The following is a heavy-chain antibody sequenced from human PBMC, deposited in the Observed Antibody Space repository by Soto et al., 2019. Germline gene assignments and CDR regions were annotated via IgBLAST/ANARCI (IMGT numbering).Heavy chain of an antibody. CDR3: ARVRHNWNDLGWFDP. D-gene: IGHD1-1*01. J-gene: IGHJ5*02. Sequence: GASVKVSCKASGYTFTSYGISWVRQAPGQGLGWKGWISAYNGNTNYAQKLQGRVTMTTDTSTSTAYMELRSLRSDDTAVYYCARVRHNWNDLGWFDPWGQGTLVTVSS. CDR2: ISAYNGNT. CDR1: GYTFTSYG. V-gene: IGHV1-18*01.